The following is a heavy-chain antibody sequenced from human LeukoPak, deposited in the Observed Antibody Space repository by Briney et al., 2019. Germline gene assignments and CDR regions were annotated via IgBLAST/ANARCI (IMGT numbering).Heavy chain of an antibody. D-gene: IGHD3-3*01. CDR3: ARDITIFGVVKSGMDV. CDR2: IYSGGST. J-gene: IGHJ6*02. Sequence: GGPLRLSCAASGFTVSSNYMSWVRQAPGKGLEWVSVIYSGGSTYYADSVKGRFTISRDNSKNTLYLQMNSLRAEDTAVYYCARDITIFGVVKSGMDVWGQGTTVTVSS. V-gene: IGHV3-66*01. CDR1: GFTVSSNY.